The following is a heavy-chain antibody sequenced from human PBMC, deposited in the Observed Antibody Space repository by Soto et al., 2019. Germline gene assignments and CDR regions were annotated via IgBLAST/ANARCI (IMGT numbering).Heavy chain of an antibody. J-gene: IGHJ6*02. CDR1: GYSISSGYY. V-gene: IGHV4-38-2*02. CDR3: ARDRSSSSPYYYYGMDV. D-gene: IGHD6-6*01. CDR2: IYHSGST. Sequence: SETLSLTCAVSGYSISSGYYWGWIRQPPGKGLEWIGSIYHSGSTYYNPSLKSRVTISVDTSKNQFSLKLSSVTAADTAVYYCARDRSSSSPYYYYGMDVWGQGTTVTVSS.